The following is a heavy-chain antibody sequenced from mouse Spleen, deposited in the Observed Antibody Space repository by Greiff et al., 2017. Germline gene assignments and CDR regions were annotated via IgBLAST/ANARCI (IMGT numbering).Heavy chain of an antibody. CDR3: ARSAWERFDY. Sequence: EVQLQQSGPVLVKPGASVKMSCKASGYTFTDYYMNWVKQSHGKSLEWIGVINPYNGGTSYNQKFKGKATLTVDKSSSTAYMELNSLTSEDSAVYYCARSAWERFDYWGQGTTLTVSS. J-gene: IGHJ2*01. CDR1: GYTFTDYY. CDR2: INPYNGGT. V-gene: IGHV1-19*01. D-gene: IGHD4-1*01.